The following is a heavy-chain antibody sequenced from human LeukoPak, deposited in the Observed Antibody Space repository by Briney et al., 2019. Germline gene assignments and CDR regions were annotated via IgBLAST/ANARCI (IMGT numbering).Heavy chain of an antibody. D-gene: IGHD6-13*01. Sequence: ASVKVSCKVSGYTLTELSMHWVRQAPGKGLEWMGGFDPEDGETIYAQKFQGRVTMTEDTSTDTAYMELSSLRSEDTAVYYCATRRPGIAAADRISYFQHWGQGTLVTVSS. J-gene: IGHJ1*01. CDR2: FDPEDGET. V-gene: IGHV1-24*01. CDR3: ATRRPGIAAADRISYFQH. CDR1: GYTLTELS.